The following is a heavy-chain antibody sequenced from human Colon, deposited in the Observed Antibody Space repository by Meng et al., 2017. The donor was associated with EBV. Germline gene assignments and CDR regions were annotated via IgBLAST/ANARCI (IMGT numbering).Heavy chain of an antibody. Sequence: GAAVLYPSVTMSLAFTLYDGYFMHSYCTWTRQTALNGLEWSGEINHVGSTTYNPSLKSRVTLSVDTSTNHFSLQLSSVTASDAAVYYCASSDCSGGTCYLDCWGQGNLVTVSS. CDR3: ASSDCSGGTCYLDC. V-gene: IGHV4-34*01. J-gene: IGHJ4*02. CDR1: DGYFMHSY. D-gene: IGHD2-15*01. CDR2: INHVGST.